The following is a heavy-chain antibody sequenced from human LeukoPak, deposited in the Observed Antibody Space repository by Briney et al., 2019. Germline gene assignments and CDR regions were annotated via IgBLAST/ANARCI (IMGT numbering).Heavy chain of an antibody. J-gene: IGHJ5*02. V-gene: IGHV1-24*01. Sequence: GASVKGSCKVSGYTLTELSMHWVRQAPGKGLEWRGGFDPEDGETIYAQKFQGRVTMTEDTSTDTAYMELSSLRSEDTAVYYCATVRRDFWSGYAWFDPWGQGTLVTVSS. CDR2: FDPEDGET. D-gene: IGHD3-3*01. CDR3: ATVRRDFWSGYAWFDP. CDR1: GYTLTELS.